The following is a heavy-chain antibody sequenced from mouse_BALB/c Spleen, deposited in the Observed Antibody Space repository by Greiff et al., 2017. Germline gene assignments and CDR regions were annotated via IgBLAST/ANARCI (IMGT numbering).Heavy chain of an antibody. J-gene: IGHJ2*01. CDR2: ISSGGSYT. CDR1: GFTFSSYT. D-gene: IGHD2-10*02. CDR3: TRDKGYGNYAYLDY. V-gene: IGHV5-6-4*01. Sequence: EVNVVESGGGLVKPGGSLKLSCAASGFTFSSYTMSWVRQTPEKRLEWVATISSGGSYTYYPDSVKGRFTISRDNAKNTLYLQMSSLKSEDTAMYYCTRDKGYGNYAYLDYWGQGTTLTVSS.